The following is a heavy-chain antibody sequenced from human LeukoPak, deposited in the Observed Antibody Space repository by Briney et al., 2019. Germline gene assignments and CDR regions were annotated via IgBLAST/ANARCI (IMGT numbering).Heavy chain of an antibody. CDR3: ARGEIVVITD. J-gene: IGHJ4*02. Sequence: PSETLSLTCTVSGGSISSSSYFWGWIRQPPGKGLEWIGTVSYSGSTYYNPSLKSRVTISVDTSKNQFSLKLSTVTAADTSVYYCARGEIVVITDWGQGTLVTVSS. CDR2: VSYSGST. CDR1: GGSISSSSYF. D-gene: IGHD3-22*01. V-gene: IGHV4-39*01.